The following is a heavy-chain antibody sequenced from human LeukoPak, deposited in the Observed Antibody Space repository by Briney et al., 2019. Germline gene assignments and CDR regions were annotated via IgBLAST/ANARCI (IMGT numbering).Heavy chain of an antibody. Sequence: GGSLRLSCAASGFTVSSNYMSWVRQAPGKGLEWVSVIYSGGSTYYADSVKGRFTISRDNSKNTLYLQMNSLRAEDTAVYYCARLAPGENFLDPWGQGTLVTVSS. V-gene: IGHV3-53*01. J-gene: IGHJ5*02. CDR1: GFTVSSNY. D-gene: IGHD4-17*01. CDR2: IYSGGST. CDR3: ARLAPGENFLDP.